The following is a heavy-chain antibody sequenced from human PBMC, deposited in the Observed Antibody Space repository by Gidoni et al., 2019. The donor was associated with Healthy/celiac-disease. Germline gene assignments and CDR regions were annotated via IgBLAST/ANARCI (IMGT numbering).Heavy chain of an antibody. V-gene: IGHV4-34*01. J-gene: IGHJ4*02. CDR3: ARMLNCSSTSCYGSFYFDY. D-gene: IGHD2-2*01. CDR2: INPCGST. CDR1: GGSFSGYY. Sequence: QVQLQQWGAGLLKPSETLSLTCAVYGGSFSGYYWSWIRQPPGKGLEWIGEINPCGSTNYNPSLKSRVTISVDTSKNQFSLKLSSVTAADTAVYYCARMLNCSSTSCYGSFYFDYWGQGTLVTVSS.